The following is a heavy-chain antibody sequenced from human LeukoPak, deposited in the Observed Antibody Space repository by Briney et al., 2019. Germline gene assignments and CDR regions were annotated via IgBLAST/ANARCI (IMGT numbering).Heavy chain of an antibody. CDR2: IWYDGSNK. D-gene: IGHD6-13*01. CDR1: GFIFSSYG. Sequence: PGRSLRLSCAASGFIFSSYGMHWVRQAPGKGLEWVAVIWYDGSNKYYADSVKGRFTISRDNSKNTLYLQMNSLRAEDTAVYYCARDLAAADQPPFRYYYYGMDVWGQGTTVTVSS. V-gene: IGHV3-33*01. CDR3: ARDLAAADQPPFRYYYYGMDV. J-gene: IGHJ6*02.